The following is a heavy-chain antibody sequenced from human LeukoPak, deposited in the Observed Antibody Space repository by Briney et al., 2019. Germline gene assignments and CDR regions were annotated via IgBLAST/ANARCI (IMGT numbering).Heavy chain of an antibody. CDR3: ARGISSGWYEGDWFDP. V-gene: IGHV4-4*07. J-gene: IGHJ5*02. D-gene: IGHD6-19*01. CDR2: IYTSGST. CDR1: GGSISSYY. Sequence: PSETLSLTCTVSGGSISSYYWSWIRQPAGKGLEWIGRIYTSGSTNYNPSLKSRVTMSVDTSKNQSSLKLSSVTAADTAVYYCARGISSGWYEGDWFDPWGQGTLVTVSS.